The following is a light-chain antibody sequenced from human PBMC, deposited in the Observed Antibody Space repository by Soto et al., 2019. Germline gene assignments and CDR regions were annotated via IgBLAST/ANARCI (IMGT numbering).Light chain of an antibody. CDR3: QHRGT. Sequence: EIVLTQSPATLSLSLGERATLSCKASQSVNTYVGWYQQKPGQAPRLLISEASDRATGIPARFSGSGSVTDFTLTINSLEPEDFAVYHCQHRGTFGQGTRLEIK. CDR2: EAS. V-gene: IGKV3-11*01. CDR1: QSVNTY. J-gene: IGKJ5*01.